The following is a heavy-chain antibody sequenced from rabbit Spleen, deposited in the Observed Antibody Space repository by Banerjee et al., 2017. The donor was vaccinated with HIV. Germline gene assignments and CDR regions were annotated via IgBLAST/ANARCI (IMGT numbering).Heavy chain of an antibody. D-gene: IGHD8-1*01. CDR2: INTVTGKA. Sequence: QEQLVESGGGLVQPEGSLTLTCKASGFSFSDRDVMCWVRQAPGKGLEWIACINTVTGKAVYASWAKGRFTFSKASWTTVTLHMTGLTAADTATYFCARDPTGGSRVSLWGQGTLVTVS. CDR3: ARDPTGGSRVSL. CDR1: GFSFSDRDV. J-gene: IGHJ4*01. V-gene: IGHV1S45*01.